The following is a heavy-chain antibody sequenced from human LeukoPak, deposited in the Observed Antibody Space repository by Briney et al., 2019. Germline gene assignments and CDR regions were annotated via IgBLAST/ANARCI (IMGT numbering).Heavy chain of an antibody. V-gene: IGHV4-39*07. CDR3: AREYTLYRSGWFLDY. D-gene: IGHD6-19*01. J-gene: IGHJ4*02. CDR1: GDSSSNSIYY. CDR2: IDYSGST. Sequence: SETLSLTCTVSGDSSSNSIYYWGWIRQPPGKGLEWIGSIDYSGSTYYNPSLKSRATISIDTSKNQFSLKLSSVTAADTAVYYCAREYTLYRSGWFLDYWGQGTVVTVSS.